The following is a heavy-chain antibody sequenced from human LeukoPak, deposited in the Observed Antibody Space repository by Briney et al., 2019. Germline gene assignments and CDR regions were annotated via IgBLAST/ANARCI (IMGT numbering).Heavy chain of an antibody. CDR2: IYYSGST. J-gene: IGHJ5*02. CDR1: GDSISTTSYY. V-gene: IGHV4-39*07. Sequence: SETLSLTCTVSGDSISTTSYYWGWIRQPPGKGLEWIGSIYYSGSTYYNPSLKSRVTISVDTSKNQFSLKLSSVTAADTAFYYCARDSGVITWGQGILVTVSS. D-gene: IGHD3-10*01. CDR3: ARDSGVIT.